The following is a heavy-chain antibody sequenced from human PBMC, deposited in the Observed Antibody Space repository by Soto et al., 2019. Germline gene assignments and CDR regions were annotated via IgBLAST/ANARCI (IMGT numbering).Heavy chain of an antibody. J-gene: IGHJ5*02. V-gene: IGHV4-34*01. CDR2: INHSGST. Sequence: QVQLQQWGAGLLKPSGTLSLTCAVYVGSFSGYYWSWIRQPPGKGLEWIGEINHSGSTNYNPSLKSRVTISVDTSKNQFSLKLSSVTAADTAVYYCARAVVAARSNWFDPWGQGTLVTVSS. D-gene: IGHD2-15*01. CDR3: ARAVVAARSNWFDP. CDR1: VGSFSGYY.